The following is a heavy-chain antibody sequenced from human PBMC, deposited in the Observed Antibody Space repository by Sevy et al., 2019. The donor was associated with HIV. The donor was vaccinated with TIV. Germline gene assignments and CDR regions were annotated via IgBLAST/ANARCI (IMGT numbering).Heavy chain of an antibody. J-gene: IGHJ5*02. CDR3: AKDRSSSWYPTRWFDP. V-gene: IGHV3-9*01. CDR1: GFTFDDYA. CDR2: ISWNSGSI. Sequence: SLRLSCAASGFTFDDYAMHWVRQAPGKGLEWVSGISWNSGSIGDADSVKGRFTISRDNAKNSLYLQMNSLRAEDTALYYCAKDRSSSWYPTRWFDPWGQGTLVTVSS. D-gene: IGHD6-13*01.